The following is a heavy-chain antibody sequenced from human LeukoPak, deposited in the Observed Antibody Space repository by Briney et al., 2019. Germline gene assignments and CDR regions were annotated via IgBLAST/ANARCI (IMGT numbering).Heavy chain of an antibody. CDR1: GESFSGYY. V-gene: IGHV4-34*01. CDR2: VSHSGST. D-gene: IGHD6-13*01. J-gene: IGHJ4*02. CDR3: ARAEITAAGVPFDY. Sequence: SETLSLTCAVYGESFSGYYWSWTRQPPGKGLEWIGEVSHSGSTNYNPSLKSRVTISVDTSKNQFSLKLSSVTAADTGVYYCARAEITAAGVPFDYWGQGTLVTVSP.